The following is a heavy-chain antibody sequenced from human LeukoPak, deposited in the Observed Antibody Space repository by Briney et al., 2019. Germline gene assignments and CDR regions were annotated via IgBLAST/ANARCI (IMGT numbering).Heavy chain of an antibody. Sequence: GGSLRLSCAASGFIFSSYSMNWVRQAPGKGLEWVSYIDKRSNNIYYAGSVKGRFTISRDNAKNSLYLQMNSLRDEDTAVYFCAGTTVTTRGRAFDIWGQGTMVTVSS. CDR3: AGTTVTTRGRAFDI. CDR1: GFIFSSYS. J-gene: IGHJ3*02. V-gene: IGHV3-48*02. D-gene: IGHD4-17*01. CDR2: IDKRSNNI.